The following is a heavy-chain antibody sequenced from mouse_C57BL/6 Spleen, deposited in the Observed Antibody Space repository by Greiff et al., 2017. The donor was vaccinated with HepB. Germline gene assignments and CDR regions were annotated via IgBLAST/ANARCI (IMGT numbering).Heavy chain of an antibody. Sequence: QVQLQQSGAELVRPGASVKLSCKASGYTFTDYYINWVKQRPGQGLEWIARIYPGSGNTYYNEKFKGKATLTAEKSSSTAYMQLSSLTSEDSAVYFCARGGVYYDYNYYAMDYWGQGTSVTVSS. CDR2: IYPGSGNT. CDR3: ARGGVYYDYNYYAMDY. CDR1: GYTFTDYY. J-gene: IGHJ4*01. V-gene: IGHV1-76*01. D-gene: IGHD2-4*01.